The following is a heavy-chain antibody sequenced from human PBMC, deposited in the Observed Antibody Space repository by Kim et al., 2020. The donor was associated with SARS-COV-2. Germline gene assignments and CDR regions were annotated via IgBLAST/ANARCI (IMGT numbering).Heavy chain of an antibody. CDR3: ARHMGNYEWPEKIQD. CDR2: VYSTGNS. J-gene: IGHJ4*02. Sequence: SETLSLTCSVSGSSISSTYYSWGWVRQPPGRGLQWIGSVYSTGNSFYKSSLKSRVTISVDTSKNQFYLRLNSVTAADTAVYYCARHMGNYEWPEKIQDWGQGTLVTVSS. D-gene: IGHD3-16*01. V-gene: IGHV4-39*01. CDR1: GSSISSTYYS.